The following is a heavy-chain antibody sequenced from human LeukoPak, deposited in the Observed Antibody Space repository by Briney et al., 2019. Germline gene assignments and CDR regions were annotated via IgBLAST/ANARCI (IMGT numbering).Heavy chain of an antibody. CDR2: IYSGGNT. J-gene: IGHJ5*02. CDR1: GFTFSSYA. CDR3: ARARHSSGWVNWFDP. Sequence: GGSLRLSCAASGFTFSSYAMSWVRQAPGKGLEWVSIIYSGGNTYYADSVKGRFTISRDDSKNTLYLQMNSLRAEDTAVYYCARARHSSGWVNWFDPWGQGTLVTVSS. D-gene: IGHD6-19*01. V-gene: IGHV3-66*01.